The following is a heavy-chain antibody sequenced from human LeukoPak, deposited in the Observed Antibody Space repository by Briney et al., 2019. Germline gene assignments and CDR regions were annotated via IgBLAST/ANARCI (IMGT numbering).Heavy chain of an antibody. CDR2: VSTSSTYI. V-gene: IGHV3-21*01. Sequence: GGSLRLSCAASGFSFSSYSMNWVRQAPGKGLEWVSSVSTSSTYIYYADSMKGRVTISRDNAKNSLYLQMNSLGAEDTAVYYCARDRSWDSSGPFDYWGQGTLVTVSS. CDR3: ARDRSWDSSGPFDY. CDR1: GFSFSSYS. D-gene: IGHD3-22*01. J-gene: IGHJ4*02.